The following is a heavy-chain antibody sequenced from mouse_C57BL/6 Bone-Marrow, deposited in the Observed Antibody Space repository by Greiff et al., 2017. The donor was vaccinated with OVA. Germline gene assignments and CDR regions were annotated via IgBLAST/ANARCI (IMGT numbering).Heavy chain of an antibody. V-gene: IGHV1-50*01. D-gene: IGHD1-1*01. CDR1: GYTFTSYW. CDR3: APYYYGIRGY. CDR2: IDPSDSYT. J-gene: IGHJ2*01. Sequence: QVQLQQPGAELVKPGASVKLSCKASGYTFTSYWMQWVKQRPGQGLEWIGEIDPSDSYTNYNQKFKGKATLTVDTSSSTAYMQLSSLTSEDSAVYYCAPYYYGIRGYWGQGTTLTVSS.